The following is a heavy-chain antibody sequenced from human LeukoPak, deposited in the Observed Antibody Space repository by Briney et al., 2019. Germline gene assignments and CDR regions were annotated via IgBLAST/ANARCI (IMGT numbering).Heavy chain of an antibody. V-gene: IGHV3-23*01. CDR3: GRDPNGDYFGAFEF. J-gene: IGHJ3*01. D-gene: IGHD4-17*01. CDR1: GFTFSTYA. Sequence: GGSLRLSCAASGFTFSTYAMTWVRQAPEKGLEWESIINAGGGETYYADSVKGRFTISRDNSKNTLYLQMNSLRVEDTAVYYCGRDPNGDYFGAFEFWGQETLVTVSA. CDR2: INAGGGET.